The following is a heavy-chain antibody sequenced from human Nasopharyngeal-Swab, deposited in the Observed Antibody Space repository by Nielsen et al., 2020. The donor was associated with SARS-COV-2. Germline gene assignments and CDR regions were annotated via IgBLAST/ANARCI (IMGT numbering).Heavy chain of an antibody. D-gene: IGHD6-13*01. CDR2: IKQDGSEK. V-gene: IGHV3-7*04. J-gene: IGHJ4*02. CDR3: VGGGYSSSWYGGDY. Sequence: VRQAPGKGLEWVANIKQDGSEKYYVDSVKGRFTISRDNAKNSLSLQMNSLRAEDTAVYYCVGGGYSSSWYGGDYWGQGTLVTVSS.